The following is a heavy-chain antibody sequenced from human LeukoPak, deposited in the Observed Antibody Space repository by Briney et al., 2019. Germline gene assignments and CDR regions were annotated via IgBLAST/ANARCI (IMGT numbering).Heavy chain of an antibody. CDR1: GFTFSSYS. CDR3: AYGLTDYFDY. J-gene: IGHJ4*02. CDR2: ISSSSSYI. D-gene: IGHD1-14*01. Sequence: GGSLRLSCPASGFTFSSYSMNWVRQAPGKGLDWVSSISSSSSYIYYPDSLKGRFTISRDNAKNSLYLQMNNLRAEDTAVYYCAYGLTDYFDYWGQGTLVTVSS. V-gene: IGHV3-21*01.